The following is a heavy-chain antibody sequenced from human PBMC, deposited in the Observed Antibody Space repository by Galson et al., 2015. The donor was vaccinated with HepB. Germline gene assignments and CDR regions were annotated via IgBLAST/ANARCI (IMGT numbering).Heavy chain of an antibody. CDR2: FDPEDGET. CDR1: GYTLTELS. Sequence: SVKVSCKVSGYTLTELSMHWVRRAPGKGLEWMGGFDPEDGETIYAQKFQGRVTMTEDTSTDTAYMVLSSLRSEDTAVYYCATATHGYYYYYMDVWGKGTTVTVSS. J-gene: IGHJ6*03. V-gene: IGHV1-24*01. CDR3: ATATHGYYYYYMDV.